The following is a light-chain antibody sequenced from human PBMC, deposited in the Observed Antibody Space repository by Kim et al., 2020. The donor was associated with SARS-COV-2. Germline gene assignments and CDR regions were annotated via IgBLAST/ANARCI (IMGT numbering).Light chain of an antibody. Sequence: PGERATLSCRASQSVSSSYLAWYQQKPGLAPRLLIYDASSRATGIPDRFSGSGSGTDFTLTISRLEPEDFAVYYCQQYGSSPLTFGGGTKVDIK. CDR2: DAS. J-gene: IGKJ4*01. CDR3: QQYGSSPLT. CDR1: QSVSSSY. V-gene: IGKV3D-20*01.